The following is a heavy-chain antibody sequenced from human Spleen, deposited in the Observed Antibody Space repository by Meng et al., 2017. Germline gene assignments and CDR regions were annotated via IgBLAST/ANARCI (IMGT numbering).Heavy chain of an antibody. D-gene: IGHD6-6*01. J-gene: IGHJ4*02. CDR2: IYTSGST. CDR1: GGSISSGSYY. V-gene: IGHV4-61*02. Sequence: SETLSLTCTVSGGSISSGSYYWSWIRQPAGKGLEWIGRIYTSGSTNYNPSLKSRVTISVDTSKNQFSLKLSSVTAADTAVYYCARETVSSSSESYIDYWGQGTLVTVSS. CDR3: ARETVSSSSESYIDY.